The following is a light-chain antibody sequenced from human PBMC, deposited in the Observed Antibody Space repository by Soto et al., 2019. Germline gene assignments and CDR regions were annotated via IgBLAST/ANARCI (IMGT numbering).Light chain of an antibody. CDR2: DVS. Sequence: QSLLTQPSSVSASPGQSMTISCTRTSSDVGGYNYVSWYQQHPGKAPKLMIYDVSNRPSGVSNRFSGSKSGNTASLTISGLQAEDEADYYCSSYTSSSTTVFGGGTKVTVL. CDR1: SSDVGGYNY. CDR3: SSYTSSSTTV. J-gene: IGLJ2*01. V-gene: IGLV2-14*01.